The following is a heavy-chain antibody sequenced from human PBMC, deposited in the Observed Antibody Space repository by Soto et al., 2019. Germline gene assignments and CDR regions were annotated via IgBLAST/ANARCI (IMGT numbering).Heavy chain of an antibody. D-gene: IGHD5-18*01. CDR2: IYYSGRN. V-gene: IGHV4-61*01. CDR1: GGSVSSDNYY. CDR3: ARDCMVTYYYYLMDV. J-gene: IGHJ6*02. Sequence: QVHLQESGPGLVKPSETLSLTCTVSGGSVSSDNYYWTWIRQPPGKGLEWIGYIYYSGRNNYNPSLKSRVTIAVDTSKNQFSLKLSSVTAADTAVYYCARDCMVTYYYYLMDVWGQGTTVTVSS.